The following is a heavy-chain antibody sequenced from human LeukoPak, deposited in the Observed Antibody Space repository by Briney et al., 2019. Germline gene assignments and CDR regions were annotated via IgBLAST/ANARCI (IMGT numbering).Heavy chain of an antibody. Sequence: GGSLRLSCAASGFTFSSYAMSWVRQAPGKGLEWVANINPDGSGKYYVDSVKGRFTISRDNAKNSLYLQMNSLRAEDTAVYYCARDGVGVAARDYWGQGTLVTVSS. CDR1: GFTFSSYA. V-gene: IGHV3-7*01. D-gene: IGHD6-6*01. CDR2: INPDGSGK. J-gene: IGHJ4*02. CDR3: ARDGVGVAARDY.